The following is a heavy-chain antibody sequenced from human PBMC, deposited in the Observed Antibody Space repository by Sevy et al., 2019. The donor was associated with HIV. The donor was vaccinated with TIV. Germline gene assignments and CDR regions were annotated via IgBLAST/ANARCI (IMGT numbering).Heavy chain of an antibody. D-gene: IGHD3-22*01. Sequence: GGSLRLSCAASGFTFSDYYMSWIRQAPGKGLEWVANIKQDGSEKYYVDSVKGRFTISRDNAKNSLYLQMNSLRAEDTAVYYCARVRPLHYYDSSGFDYWGQGTLVTVSS. CDR3: ARVRPLHYYDSSGFDY. V-gene: IGHV3-7*03. CDR1: GFTFSDYY. J-gene: IGHJ4*02. CDR2: IKQDGSEK.